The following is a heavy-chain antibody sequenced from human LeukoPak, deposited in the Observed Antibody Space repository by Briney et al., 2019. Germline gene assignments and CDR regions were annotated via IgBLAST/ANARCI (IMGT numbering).Heavy chain of an antibody. Sequence: SETLSLTCTVSGGSISSSSYYWGWIRQHPGKGLEWIGYIYYSGSTYYNPSLKSRVTISVDTSRTQFSLKLSSVTAADTAVYYCARSGDGDSSPLGDWYFDLWGRGTLVTVSS. CDR3: ARSGDGDSSPLGDWYFDL. J-gene: IGHJ2*01. V-gene: IGHV4-31*03. CDR1: GGSISSSSYY. CDR2: IYYSGST. D-gene: IGHD3-22*01.